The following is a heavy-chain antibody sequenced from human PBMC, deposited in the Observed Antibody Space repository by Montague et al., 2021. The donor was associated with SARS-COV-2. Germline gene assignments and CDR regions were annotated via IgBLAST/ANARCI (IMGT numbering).Heavy chain of an antibody. CDR1: GGSISPYY. J-gene: IGHJ4*02. CDR2: IYYTGST. V-gene: IGHV4-59*01. CDR3: ARVGWELRVGDYYFDY. Sequence: SETLSLTCTVSGGSISPYYWSWIRQLPGKGLEWIGHIYYTGSTXXXSSXXXRLTISVDTSENQFSLNVTSVTPADTAVYYCARVGWELRVGDYYFDYWGQGALVTVSS. D-gene: IGHD1-26*01.